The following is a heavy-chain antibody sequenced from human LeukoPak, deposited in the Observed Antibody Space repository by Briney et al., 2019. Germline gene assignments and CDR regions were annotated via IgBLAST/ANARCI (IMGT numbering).Heavy chain of an antibody. V-gene: IGHV1-2*02. J-gene: IGHJ5*02. Sequence: ASVKVSCKASGYTFTGYYMYWVRHAPGQGLESMGWINPDSGGTKYAQQFQGRVIMTRDTSISTVYMQLSRLRSDDTAVYYCARDFEKASNARWFVPWGQGALVTVSS. D-gene: IGHD2-2*01. CDR1: GYTFTGYY. CDR3: ARDFEKASNARWFVP. CDR2: INPDSGGT.